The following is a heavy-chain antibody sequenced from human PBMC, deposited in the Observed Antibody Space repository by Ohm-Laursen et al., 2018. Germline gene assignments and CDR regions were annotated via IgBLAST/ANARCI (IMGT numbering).Heavy chain of an antibody. CDR3: ARHASVTGLDY. J-gene: IGHJ4*02. D-gene: IGHD6-19*01. V-gene: IGHV4-31*11. CDR2: VSYSENT. CDR1: GGSFSSADYY. Sequence: SQTLSLTCAVSGGSFSSADYYWSWIRHHPGKGLEWIGYVSYSENTYYNPSLKSRLLISVDRSKDQFSLKLSSVIAADTAMYYCARHASVTGLDYWGQGTLVTVSS.